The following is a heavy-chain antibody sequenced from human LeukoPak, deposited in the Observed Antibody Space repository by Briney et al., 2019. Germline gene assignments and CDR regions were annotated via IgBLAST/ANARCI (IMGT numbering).Heavy chain of an antibody. CDR2: IKSKTDGGTT. J-gene: IGHJ4*02. CDR1: GFTFSNAW. CDR3: TTDVSETYYYDSSGYSRLLDY. Sequence: GGSLRLSCAASGFTFSNAWMSWVRQAPGKGLEWVGRIKSKTDGGTTDYAAPVKGRFTISRDDSKNTLYLQMNSLKTEDTAVYYCTTDVSETYYYDSSGYSRLLDYWGQGTLVTVSS. V-gene: IGHV3-15*01. D-gene: IGHD3-22*01.